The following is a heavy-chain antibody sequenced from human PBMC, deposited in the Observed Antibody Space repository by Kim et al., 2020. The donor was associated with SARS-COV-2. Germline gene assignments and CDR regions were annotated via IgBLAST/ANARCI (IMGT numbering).Heavy chain of an antibody. V-gene: IGHV3-48*02. J-gene: IGHJ6*02. Sequence: GGSLRLSCAASGFTFSSYSMNWVRQAPGKGLEWVSYISSSSSTIYYADSVKGRFTISRDNAKNSLYLQMNSLRDEDTAVYYCARAMVRETYYYYYGMDVWGQGTTVTVSS. CDR3: ARAMVRETYYYYYGMDV. CDR1: GFTFSSYS. CDR2: ISSSSSTI. D-gene: IGHD3-10*01.